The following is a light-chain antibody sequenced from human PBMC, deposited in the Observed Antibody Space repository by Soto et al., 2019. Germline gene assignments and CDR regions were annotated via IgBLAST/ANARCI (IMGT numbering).Light chain of an antibody. J-gene: IGKJ2*01. Sequence: EIVLTQSPGTLSLSPGERATLSCRASQSISNSYLAWYQQKPGQAPRLVIHGISTRATGVPDRFSGGGSGKDFSLTISRLEPEDFAVYYCQQYDSSPYTFGQGTKLEIK. V-gene: IGKV3-20*01. CDR2: GIS. CDR1: QSISNSY. CDR3: QQYDSSPYT.